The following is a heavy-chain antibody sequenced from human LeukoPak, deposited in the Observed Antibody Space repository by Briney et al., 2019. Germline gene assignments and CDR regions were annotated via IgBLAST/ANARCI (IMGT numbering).Heavy chain of an antibody. D-gene: IGHD5-12*01. J-gene: IGHJ4*02. CDR2: ISYDGSNK. V-gene: IGHV3-30*04. CDR3: ARGPSGYHNT. CDR1: GFTFSSYA. Sequence: PGGSLRLSCAASGFTFSSYAMHWVRQAPGKGLEWVAVISYDGSNKYYADSVKGRFTISRDNSKNTLYPQMNSLRAEDTAVYYCARGPSGYHNTGGQGTLVTVSS.